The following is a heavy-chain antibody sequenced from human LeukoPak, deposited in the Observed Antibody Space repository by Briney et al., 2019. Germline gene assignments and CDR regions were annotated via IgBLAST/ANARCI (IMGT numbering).Heavy chain of an antibody. CDR1: GGSISSGSYY. D-gene: IGHD3-22*01. V-gene: IGHV4-61*02. CDR2: IYISGST. CDR3: ARGGDSSGYGYFQH. J-gene: IGHJ1*01. Sequence: PSETLSLTCTVSGGSISSGSYYWSWIRQPAGKGLEWIGRIYISGSTNYNPSLKSRVTISVDTSKNQFSLKLSSVTAADTAVYYCARGGDSSGYGYFQHWGQGTLVTVSS.